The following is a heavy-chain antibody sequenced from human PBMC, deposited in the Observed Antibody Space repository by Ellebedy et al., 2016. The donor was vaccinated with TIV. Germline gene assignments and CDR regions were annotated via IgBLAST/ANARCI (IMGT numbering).Heavy chain of an antibody. CDR2: FYPGDSES. Sequence: GESLKISCMGSGYSFTSYWIAWVRQMPAKGLEWMGIFYPGDSESRYSPSFQGQVTFSADKSITTAYLQWSSLEASDTAIFYCARVVAATRVDYWGQGTPVTVSS. CDR1: GYSFTSYW. J-gene: IGHJ4*02. CDR3: ARVVAATRVDY. D-gene: IGHD2-15*01. V-gene: IGHV5-51*01.